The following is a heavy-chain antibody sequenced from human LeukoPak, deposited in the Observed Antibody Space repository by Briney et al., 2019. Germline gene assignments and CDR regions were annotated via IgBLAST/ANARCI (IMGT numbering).Heavy chain of an antibody. CDR3: AIDYGGKSY. CDR2: IKQDGTEK. Sequence: GGSLRLSCAASRFTFSSYWMSWVRQAPGKGLEWVANIKQDGTEKYYVDSVKGRFTISRDNAKNSLYLQMNSLRAEDTAVYYCAIDYGGKSYWGQGTLVTVSS. CDR1: RFTFSSYW. V-gene: IGHV3-7*01. J-gene: IGHJ4*02. D-gene: IGHD4-23*01.